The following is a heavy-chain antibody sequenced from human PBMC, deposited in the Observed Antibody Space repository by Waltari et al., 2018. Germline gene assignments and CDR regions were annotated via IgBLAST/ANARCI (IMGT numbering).Heavy chain of an antibody. CDR2: IYHSGST. Sequence: QVQLQESGPGRVKPSATLSLTCAASGYSLSSGHYWGWIRQPPGKGLEWIGIIYHSGSTYYNPSLKSRVTISVDTSKNQFSLKLSSVTAADTAVYYCARYYGDYPNLFDPWGQGTLVTVSS. CDR3: ARYYGDYPNLFDP. J-gene: IGHJ5*02. D-gene: IGHD4-17*01. CDR1: GYSLSSGHY. V-gene: IGHV4-38-2*01.